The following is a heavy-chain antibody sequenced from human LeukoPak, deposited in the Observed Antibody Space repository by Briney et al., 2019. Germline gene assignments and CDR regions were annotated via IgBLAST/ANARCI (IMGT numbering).Heavy chain of an antibody. CDR3: ARGDYCSGGSCYSRGGLYGMDV. Sequence: ASVKVSCKASGYTFTSYAMHWVRQAPGQRLEWMGWINAGNGNTKYSQKFQGRVTITRDTSASTTYMELSSLRSEDTAVYYCARGDYCSGGSCYSRGGLYGMDVWGQGTTVTVSS. CDR1: GYTFTSYA. D-gene: IGHD2-15*01. J-gene: IGHJ6*02. CDR2: INAGNGNT. V-gene: IGHV1-3*01.